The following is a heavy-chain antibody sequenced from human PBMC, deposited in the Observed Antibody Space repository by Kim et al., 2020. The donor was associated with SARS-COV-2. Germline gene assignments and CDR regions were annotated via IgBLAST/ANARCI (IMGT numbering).Heavy chain of an antibody. D-gene: IGHD6-25*01. V-gene: IGHV1-2*02. Sequence: AQKLRGRVTMTRDTSISTAYMELSSLTSDDTAVYYCARATLAAASNWFDPWGQGTLVTVSS. CDR3: ARATLAAASNWFDP. J-gene: IGHJ5*02.